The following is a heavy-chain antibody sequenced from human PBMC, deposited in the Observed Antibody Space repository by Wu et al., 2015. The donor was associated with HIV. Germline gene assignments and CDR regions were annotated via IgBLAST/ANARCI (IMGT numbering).Heavy chain of an antibody. CDR2: ISAYNGNT. V-gene: IGHV1-18*01. CDR3: ARGPYGYGSGSYGDRGNWFDP. CDR1: GVNFISYI. D-gene: IGHD3-10*01. Sequence: LVQSGAEVKKPGSSVKVSCKASGVNFISYIISWVRQAPGQGLEWMGWISAYNGNTNYAQKLQGRVTMTTDTSTSTAYMELRSLRSDDTAVYYCARGPYGYGSGSYGDRGNWFDPWGQGTLVTVSS. J-gene: IGHJ5*02.